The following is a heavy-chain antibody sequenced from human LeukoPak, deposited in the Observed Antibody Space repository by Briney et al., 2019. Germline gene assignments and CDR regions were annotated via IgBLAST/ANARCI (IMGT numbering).Heavy chain of an antibody. CDR3: TRTMGGGYSPFDY. CDR1: GFTFSSYA. D-gene: IGHD1-26*01. Sequence: GGSLRLSCAASGFTFSSYAMSWVRQAPGKGLEWVSAISGSGGSTYYADSVKGRFTISRDNSKNTLYLQMNSLRAEDTAVYYCTRTMGGGYSPFDYWGQGTLVTVSS. V-gene: IGHV3-23*01. J-gene: IGHJ4*02. CDR2: ISGSGGST.